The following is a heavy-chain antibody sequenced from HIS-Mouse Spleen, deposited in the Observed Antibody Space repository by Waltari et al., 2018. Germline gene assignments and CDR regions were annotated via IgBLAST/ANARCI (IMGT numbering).Heavy chain of an antibody. CDR3: AREIPYSSSWYDWYFDL. Sequence: QLQLQESAPGLVKPAETLSLTCSGAGGSISSSSYSWGWIRQPPGKGLEWIGSISYSGRTYYNTALKSRVTISVDTSKNQFSLKLSSVTAADTAVYYCAREIPYSSSWYDWYFDLWGRGTLVTVSS. D-gene: IGHD6-13*01. V-gene: IGHV4-39*07. CDR2: ISYSGRT. CDR1: GGSISSSSYS. J-gene: IGHJ2*01.